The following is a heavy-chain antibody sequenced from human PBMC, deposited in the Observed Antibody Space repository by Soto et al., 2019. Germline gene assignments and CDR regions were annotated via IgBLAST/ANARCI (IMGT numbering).Heavy chain of an antibody. J-gene: IGHJ4*02. CDR2: IFSNGDT. Sequence: ELQLVASGGGLVQSGGSLRLSCAASGFTVSNNYVRWVRQAPGKGLEWVSLIFSNGDTRYANSVKGRFTISRDSSSNKLYLQMNGLRVEDTAVYYCARVGTYNWVGGQGIHVTVSS. V-gene: IGHV3-66*01. D-gene: IGHD1-1*01. CDR3: ARVGTYNWV. CDR1: GFTVSNNY.